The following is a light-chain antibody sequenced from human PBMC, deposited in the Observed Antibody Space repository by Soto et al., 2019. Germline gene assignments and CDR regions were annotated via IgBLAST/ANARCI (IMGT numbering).Light chain of an antibody. V-gene: IGKV1-5*03. Sequence: DIQLTQSPSTLSTSVGDRVTITCRASLSISSWLAWYQQKPGKAPNLLIYKASRLQSGVPSRFSGSGSGTEFTLTISSLQPDDFATYYCQQYNSYPYTFGQGTKLEIK. J-gene: IGKJ2*01. CDR3: QQYNSYPYT. CDR2: KAS. CDR1: LSISSW.